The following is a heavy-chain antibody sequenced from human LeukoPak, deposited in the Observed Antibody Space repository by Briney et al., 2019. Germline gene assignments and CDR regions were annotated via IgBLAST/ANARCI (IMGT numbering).Heavy chain of an antibody. V-gene: IGHV3-23*01. D-gene: IGHD1-26*01. CDR2: ISGSGDNT. J-gene: IGHJ4*02. CDR1: GFTFSSYA. CDR3: AKDRIVGRSRYFDY. Sequence: GGSLRLSCAASGFTFSSYAMNWVRQAPGKGLEWISSISGSGDNTYYADSVKGRFTISRDNSKNTLFLQMNSLRGEDTAVYYCAKDRIVGRSRYFDYWGQGTLVTVSS.